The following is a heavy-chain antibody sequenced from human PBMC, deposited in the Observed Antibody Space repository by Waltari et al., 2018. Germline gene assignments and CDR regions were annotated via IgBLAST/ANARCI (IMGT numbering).Heavy chain of an antibody. CDR2: IKSKADGGTR. J-gene: IGHJ4*02. Sequence: EVQLVESGGGCVKHGGSLGLSCAASRFIYSNACMSWVRPPPGKGLEWVGRIKSKADGGTRDYAAPVKGRFTISRDDSKNTLYLQMNSLKTEDTAVYYCTTVAMRTLVRSQGPCDYWGQGTLVTVSS. CDR1: RFIYSNAC. D-gene: IGHD2-2*01. V-gene: IGHV3-15*01. CDR3: TTVAMRTLVRSQGPCDY.